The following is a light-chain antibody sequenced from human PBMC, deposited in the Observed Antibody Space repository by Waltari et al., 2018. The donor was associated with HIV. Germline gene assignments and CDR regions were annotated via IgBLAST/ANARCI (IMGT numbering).Light chain of an antibody. CDR1: RDVRNW. J-gene: IGKJ1*01. CDR2: KVS. CDR3: QQFNYYWT. Sequence: DIQMTQPPSTLSASVGDRVTITCRASRDVRNWLAWYQQKPGKAPKRLIYKVSSLESGVPSRFSGSGSGTEFTLTINSLQPDDFATYYCQQFNYYWTFGQGTKVEVK. V-gene: IGKV1-5*03.